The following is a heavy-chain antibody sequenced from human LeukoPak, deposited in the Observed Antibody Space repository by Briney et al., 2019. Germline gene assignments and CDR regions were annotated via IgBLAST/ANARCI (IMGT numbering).Heavy chain of an antibody. V-gene: IGHV4-59*11. CDR3: ARDLVTVTKGFDI. CDR2: ISYIGST. CDR1: ADSFSSHY. Sequence: SETLSLTCAVSADSFSSHYCTWIRQSPGTGLEWIGYISYIGSTNYNPSLKSRVTISIDTSKNQFSLKLRSVTAADTAVYYCARDLVTVTKGFDIWGQGTMVSVSS. D-gene: IGHD4-17*01. J-gene: IGHJ3*02.